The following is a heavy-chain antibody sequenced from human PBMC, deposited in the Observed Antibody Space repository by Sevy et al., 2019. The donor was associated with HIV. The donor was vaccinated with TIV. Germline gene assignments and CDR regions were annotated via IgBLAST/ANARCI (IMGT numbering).Heavy chain of an antibody. Sequence: GGSLRLSCAGSGFTFSTYAMSWVRQAPGKGLEWVSAISVSGDSTYYTDSVKGRFTISRDNSKNTLYLQMNSLRAEDTAVYYCANLGRIGAHLLSDYWGQGTLVTVSS. CDR2: ISVSGDST. CDR3: ANLGRIGAHLLSDY. V-gene: IGHV3-23*01. D-gene: IGHD6-6*01. CDR1: GFTFSTYA. J-gene: IGHJ4*02.